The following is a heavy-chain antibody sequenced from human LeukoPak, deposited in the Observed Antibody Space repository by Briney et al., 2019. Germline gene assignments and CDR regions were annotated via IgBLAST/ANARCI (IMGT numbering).Heavy chain of an antibody. J-gene: IGHJ6*03. D-gene: IGHD3-3*01. Sequence: GGSLRLSCAASGFTFSSYGMHWVRQAPGKGLEGVAFIRYDRSNNYYAHSVKGRFTISRDNSKNTLYLLMNSLRAEDTAVYYCAKGSKEVLFTRDHYMDVWGKGTTVTISS. CDR1: GFTFSSYG. V-gene: IGHV3-30*02. CDR3: AKGSKEVLFTRDHYMDV. CDR2: IRYDRSNN.